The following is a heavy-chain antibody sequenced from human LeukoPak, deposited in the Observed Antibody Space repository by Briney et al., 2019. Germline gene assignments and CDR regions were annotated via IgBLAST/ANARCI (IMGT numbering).Heavy chain of an antibody. Sequence: PSQTLSLTCTVSGGSISSGGYYWSWIRQHPGKGLEWIGYIYYSGSTYYNPSLKSRVTISVNTSKNQFSLKLSSVTAADTAVYYCARDCGGYSSRRGTPYYFDYWGQGTLVTVSS. CDR3: ARDCGGYSSRRGTPYYFDY. CDR2: IYYSGST. V-gene: IGHV4-31*03. J-gene: IGHJ4*02. D-gene: IGHD5-18*01. CDR1: GGSISSGGYY.